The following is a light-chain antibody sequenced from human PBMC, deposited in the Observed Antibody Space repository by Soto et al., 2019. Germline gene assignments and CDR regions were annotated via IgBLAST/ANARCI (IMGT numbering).Light chain of an antibody. V-gene: IGKV3-20*01. CDR2: GAS. Sequence: EIVMTQSPATLSVSPGERATLSCMASQSVSSNLAWYQQKPGQAPRLLIYGASTRATGIPDRFSGSGSGTDFTLTISRLEAEDFAVYYCQQYGSSPLTFGGGTKVDIK. CDR1: QSVSSN. CDR3: QQYGSSPLT. J-gene: IGKJ4*01.